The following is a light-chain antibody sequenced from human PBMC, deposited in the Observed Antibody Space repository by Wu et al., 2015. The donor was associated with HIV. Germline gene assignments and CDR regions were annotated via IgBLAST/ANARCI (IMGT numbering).Light chain of an antibody. CDR1: QSLSSS. V-gene: IGKV3-11*01. Sequence: EIVLTQSPATLSLSPRDRATLSCRASQSLSSSLAWYQQRPGQAPRLLIYGASSRATGIPARFSGSGSGTDFTLTISSLEPEDFAVYYCQQRSNWRTFGGGTKVEIK. CDR3: QQRSNWRT. CDR2: GAS. J-gene: IGKJ4*01.